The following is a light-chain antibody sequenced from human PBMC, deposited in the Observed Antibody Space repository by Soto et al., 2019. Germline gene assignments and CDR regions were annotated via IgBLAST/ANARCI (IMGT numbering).Light chain of an antibody. V-gene: IGKV3-11*01. Sequence: EIVLTQSPATLSLSPGERATLSCRASQSVSSYLAWYQQKPGQAPRLLIYDASNRATGIPARFSGSGSGTDVTLTISSLEPEDVSVDYCQQRSDWPPYTFGQGTKLEIK. J-gene: IGKJ2*01. CDR1: QSVSSY. CDR3: QQRSDWPPYT. CDR2: DAS.